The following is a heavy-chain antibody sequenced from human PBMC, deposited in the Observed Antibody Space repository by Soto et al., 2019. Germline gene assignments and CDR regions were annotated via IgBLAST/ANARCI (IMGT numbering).Heavy chain of an antibody. D-gene: IGHD6-13*01. CDR3: ARAWTAAAGWANWFDL. V-gene: IGHV4-31*03. J-gene: IGHJ5*02. CDR1: GGSISGVGYY. Sequence: QLQLQESGPGLVEPSQTLSLTCTVSGGSISGVGYYWSWIRQNPGKGLAWIGYIFHDGTTYYNPSLKSRRTLSVDTSKTQFSLKLNSVTAADTAVYYCARAWTAAAGWANWFDLWGQGTLVTVSS. CDR2: IFHDGTT.